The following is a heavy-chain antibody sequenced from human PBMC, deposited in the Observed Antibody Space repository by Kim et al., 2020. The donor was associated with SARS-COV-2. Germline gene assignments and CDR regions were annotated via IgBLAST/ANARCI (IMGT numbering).Heavy chain of an antibody. Sequence: GGSLRLSCAASGFTFSSYSMNWVRQAPGKGLEWVSSISSSSSYIYYADSVKGRFTISRDNAKNSLYLQMNSLGAEDTAVYYCARDGEYYDSSGYYDYWGQGTLVTVSS. V-gene: IGHV3-21*01. D-gene: IGHD3-22*01. CDR2: ISSSSSYI. CDR3: ARDGEYYDSSGYYDY. J-gene: IGHJ4*02. CDR1: GFTFSSYS.